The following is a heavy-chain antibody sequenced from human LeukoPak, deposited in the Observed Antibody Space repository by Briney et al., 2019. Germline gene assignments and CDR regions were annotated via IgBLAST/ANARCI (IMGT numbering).Heavy chain of an antibody. CDR1: GFTFSSYW. J-gene: IGHJ4*02. V-gene: IGHV3-74*01. D-gene: IGHD3-10*01. CDR3: ATNYYGSGPDH. CDR2: IKSDGSST. Sequence: GGSLRLSCAASGFTFSSYWMHWVRQAPGEGRVWVSRIKSDGSSTTYAGSVKGRFTISRDNAKNTLYLQMNSLRAEDTAVYYCATNYYGSGPDHWGQGTLVTVSS.